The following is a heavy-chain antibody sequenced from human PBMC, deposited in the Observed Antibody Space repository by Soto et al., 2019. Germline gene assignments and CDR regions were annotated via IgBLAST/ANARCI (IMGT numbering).Heavy chain of an antibody. Sequence: SETLSLTCTVSGGSVSSGSYYWSWIRQPPGKGLEWSGYIYYSGSTNYNPSLKSRVTISVGTSKNQFSLTLSSVTAAHTAVYYCARALAYHRMFAVVTYYFDYWGKETLVPVSP. CDR1: GGSVSSGSYY. V-gene: IGHV4-61*01. CDR2: IYYSGST. J-gene: IGHJ4*02. D-gene: IGHD3-3*01. CDR3: ARALAYHRMFAVVTYYFDY.